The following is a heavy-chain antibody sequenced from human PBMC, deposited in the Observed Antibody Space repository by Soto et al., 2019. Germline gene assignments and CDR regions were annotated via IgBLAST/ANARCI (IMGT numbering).Heavy chain of an antibody. J-gene: IGHJ3*02. Sequence: PGESLKISCKGSGYNFARNWIGWVRQMPGKGLEWMGNIYPSDSETRLSPSLQGQVTISADTSISTAYLQWSSLKASDTAMYYCAKHLGPGAFEIWGQGTMVTVSS. CDR3: AKHLGPGAFEI. CDR1: GYNFARNW. V-gene: IGHV5-51*01. CDR2: IYPSDSET.